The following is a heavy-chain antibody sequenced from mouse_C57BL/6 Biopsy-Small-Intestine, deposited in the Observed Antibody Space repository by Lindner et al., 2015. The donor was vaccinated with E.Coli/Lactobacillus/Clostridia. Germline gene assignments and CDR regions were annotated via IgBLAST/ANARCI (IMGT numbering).Heavy chain of an antibody. Sequence: VQRQESGAELARPGASVKLSCKASGYTFTSYGISWVKQRTGQGLEWIGEIYPRSGNTYYNEKFKGKATLTADKSSSTAYMELRSLTSEDSAVYFCAKITTVVATDWYFDVWGTGTTVTVSS. V-gene: IGHV1-81*01. D-gene: IGHD1-1*01. CDR1: GYTFTSYG. CDR3: AKITTVVATDWYFDV. J-gene: IGHJ1*03. CDR2: IYPRSGNT.